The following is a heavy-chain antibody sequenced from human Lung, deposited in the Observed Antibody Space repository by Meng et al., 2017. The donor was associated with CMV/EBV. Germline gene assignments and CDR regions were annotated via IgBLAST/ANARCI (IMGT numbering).Heavy chain of an antibody. Sequence: SETLSLTXTVSGGSVSSGSFYWSWIRQPPAKGLEWIGYIYYSGSTKYNPSLKSRVTISVDMFKNQFSLKLSSVTAADTAVYYCARDSYSSSYPYSYYLGMDVWGQGTTVTVSS. J-gene: IGHJ6*02. CDR1: GGSVSSGSFY. D-gene: IGHD6-6*01. CDR2: IYYSGST. CDR3: ARDSYSSSYPYSYYLGMDV. V-gene: IGHV4-61*01.